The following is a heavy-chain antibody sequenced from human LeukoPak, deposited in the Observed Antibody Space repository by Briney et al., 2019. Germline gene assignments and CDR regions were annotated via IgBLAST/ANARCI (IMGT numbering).Heavy chain of an antibody. CDR3: AKNGDRGAYCSGGSCYPYYYYYIDV. D-gene: IGHD2-15*01. J-gene: IGHJ6*03. Sequence: GGSLRLSCAASGFTFSNYNMNWVRQAPGKGLEWVSSISSSSSYIYYADSVKGRFTISRDNSKNTLYLQMNSLRAEDTAIYYCAKNGDRGAYCSGGSCYPYYYYYIDVWGKGTTVTISS. CDR2: ISSSSSYI. V-gene: IGHV3-21*04. CDR1: GFTFSNYN.